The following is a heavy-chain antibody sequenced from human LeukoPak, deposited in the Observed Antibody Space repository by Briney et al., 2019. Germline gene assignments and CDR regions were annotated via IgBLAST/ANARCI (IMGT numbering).Heavy chain of an antibody. V-gene: IGHV4-4*07. CDR3: ARDSGTTGEVKFDP. D-gene: IGHD4-17*01. CDR2: IYSDGTI. J-gene: IGHJ5*02. CDR1: AFTFSNYA. Sequence: GSLRLSCAASAFTFSNYAMSWVRQAPGKGLEWIGRIYSDGTITYNPSLQSRVTMSIDTSKNQFSLKLSFVTAADTAVYYCARDSGTTGEVKFDPWGQGTLVTVSS.